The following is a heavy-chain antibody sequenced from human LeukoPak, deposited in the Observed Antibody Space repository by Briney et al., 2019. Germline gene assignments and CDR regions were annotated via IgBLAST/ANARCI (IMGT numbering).Heavy chain of an antibody. J-gene: IGHJ4*02. CDR3: ARGGPAATTTPLDY. CDR2: INPSGGST. D-gene: IGHD1-26*01. V-gene: IGHV1-46*01. CDR1: GYTFTSYY. Sequence: ASVKVSCKASGYTFTSYYMHWVRQAPGQGLEWMGIINPSGGSTSYAQKFQGRVTMTRDTSASTAYMELTSLGSEDTAVYYCARGGPAATTTPLDYWGQGTLVTVSS.